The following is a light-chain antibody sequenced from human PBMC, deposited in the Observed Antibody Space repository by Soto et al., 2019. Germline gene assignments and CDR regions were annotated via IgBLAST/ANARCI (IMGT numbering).Light chain of an antibody. CDR3: QKSSNWPPLT. J-gene: IGKJ4*01. V-gene: IGKV3-11*01. CDR2: DAS. Sequence: DIVLTQSPATMSLSPWERATLSCSASQSVSSYFAWYQQKPGQAPRLLIYDASNRATGIPARFSGSGSGTDFTLTIRSLEPEDLSVYYCQKSSNWPPLTVGGGSKVAIK. CDR1: QSVSSY.